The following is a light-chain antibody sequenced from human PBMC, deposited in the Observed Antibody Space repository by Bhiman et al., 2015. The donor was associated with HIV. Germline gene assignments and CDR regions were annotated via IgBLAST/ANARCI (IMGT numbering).Light chain of an antibody. CDR3: GTWDSTLSVEV. CDR2: KDS. CDR1: ALPKEN. V-gene: IGLV3-25*03. J-gene: IGLJ2*01. Sequence: SYELTQPPSVSVSPGQTARITCSGDALPKENAYWYQQKPGQAPVLVIYKDSERPSGIPDRFSGSKSGTSATLGITGLQTGDEADYYCGTWDSTLSVEVFGGGTKLTVL.